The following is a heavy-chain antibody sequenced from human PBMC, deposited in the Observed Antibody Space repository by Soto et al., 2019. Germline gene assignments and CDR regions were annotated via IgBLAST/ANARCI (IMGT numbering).Heavy chain of an antibody. V-gene: IGHV3-21*01. CDR2: ITGSSNFI. Sequence: EVQLVESGGGLVKPGGSLRLSCAASGFTFSTYSMNWVRQAPGKGLEWVSSITGSSNFIYYADSVKGRFTISRDNAKNSMYLKINSMRAEDTDVYYCSRGLLWFGENLYGMDVWGQGTTVTVSS. D-gene: IGHD3-10*01. J-gene: IGHJ6*02. CDR3: SRGLLWFGENLYGMDV. CDR1: GFTFSTYS.